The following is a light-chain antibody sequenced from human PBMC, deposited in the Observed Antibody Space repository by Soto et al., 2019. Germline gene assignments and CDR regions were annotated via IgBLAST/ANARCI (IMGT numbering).Light chain of an antibody. CDR1: SSDVGSYNY. CDR3: SSYTGSNTMV. Sequence: QSALTQPASVSGSPGQSITISCTGTSSDVGSYNYVSWYQQHPGKAPKVLIYDVSNRPSGVSDRFSGSKSGNTASLTISGLQAVDEADYYCSSYTGSNTMVLGGGTKLTVL. J-gene: IGLJ2*01. CDR2: DVS. V-gene: IGLV2-14*01.